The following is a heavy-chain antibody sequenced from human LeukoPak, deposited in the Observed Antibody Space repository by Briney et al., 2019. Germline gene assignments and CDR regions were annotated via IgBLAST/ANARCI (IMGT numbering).Heavy chain of an antibody. D-gene: IGHD3-16*02. CDR2: ISYDGSNK. CDR1: GFTFSSYA. CDR3: ARAVKAFGGVIVDWVYFDY. V-gene: IGHV3-30*04. Sequence: GGSLRLSCAASGFTFSSYAMHWVRQAPGKGLEWVAVISYDGSNKYYADSVKGRFTISRDNSKNTLYLQMNSLRAEDTAVYYCARAVKAFGGVIVDWVYFDYWGQGTLVTVSS. J-gene: IGHJ4*02.